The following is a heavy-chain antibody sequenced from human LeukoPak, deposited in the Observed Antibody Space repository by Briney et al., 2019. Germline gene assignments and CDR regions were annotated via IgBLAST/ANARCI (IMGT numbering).Heavy chain of an antibody. D-gene: IGHD6-19*01. J-gene: IGHJ4*02. CDR1: GFTFSSYS. CDR3: ARXSFGYSXXXHH. V-gene: IGHV3-21*01. Sequence: GGSLRLSCAASGFTFSSYSMNWVRQAPGKGLEWVSSISSSSSYIYYADSVKGRFTISRDNAKNSLYLQMNSLRAEDTAVYYCARXSFGYSXXXHHWGQGTLVTVSS. CDR2: ISSSSSYI.